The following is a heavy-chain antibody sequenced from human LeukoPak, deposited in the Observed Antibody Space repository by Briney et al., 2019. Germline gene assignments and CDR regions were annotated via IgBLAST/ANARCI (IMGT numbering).Heavy chain of an antibody. CDR2: INQDGGEI. CDR1: GMTFKNYW. D-gene: IGHD3-10*01. V-gene: IGHV3-7*04. Sequence: PGGSLRLSCAVSGMTFKNYWMSWFRQTPGKGLEWVASINQDGGEIHYVDSVKGRFTISRDNAKNSLYLQMNSLTAEDTAVHYCVRAHHPGGWFDPWGQGTLVTVSS. CDR3: VRAHHPGGWFDP. J-gene: IGHJ5*02.